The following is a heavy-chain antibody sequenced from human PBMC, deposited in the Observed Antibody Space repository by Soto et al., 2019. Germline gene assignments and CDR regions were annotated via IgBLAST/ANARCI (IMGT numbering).Heavy chain of an antibody. CDR1: GGSISSGDYY. V-gene: IGHV4-30-4*01. CDR3: ARNDYGDQKPPFSDY. Sequence: QVQLQDSGPGLVKPSQTLSLTCTVSGGSISSGDYYWSWIRQPPGKGLEWIGYIYYSGSTYYNPSLNSRVTITVDTSKNQFSLKLSSVTAADTAVYYCARNDYGDQKPPFSDYWGQGTLVTVSS. J-gene: IGHJ4*02. D-gene: IGHD4-17*01. CDR2: IYYSGST.